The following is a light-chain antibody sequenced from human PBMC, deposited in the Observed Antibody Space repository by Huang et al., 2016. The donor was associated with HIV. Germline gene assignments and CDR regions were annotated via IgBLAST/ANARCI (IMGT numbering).Light chain of an antibody. CDR2: DAS. Sequence: DIQMTQSPSTRAASVGDRVTINCRASQSISSWLAWYQHKTGKAPKLLIYDASRLESGVPSRFSGSGSGTEFTLTISSLQPDNFATYYCQQYNSYPYTFGQGTKLEIK. CDR1: QSISSW. V-gene: IGKV1-5*01. CDR3: QQYNSYPYT. J-gene: IGKJ2*01.